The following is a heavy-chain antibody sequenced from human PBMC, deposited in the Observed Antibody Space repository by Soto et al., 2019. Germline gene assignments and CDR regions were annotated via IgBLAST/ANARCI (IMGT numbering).Heavy chain of an antibody. CDR2: ISTGSSYI. J-gene: IGHJ4*02. Sequence: GGSLRLSCAASGFTFSSYSMNWVRQAPGKGLEWVASISTGSSYIYYADSVKGRSTISRDNAKNSLNLQMNSLRAEDTAVYYCATCIAMAGTFYYFDYWGRGTLVTVSS. V-gene: IGHV3-21*01. D-gene: IGHD6-19*01. CDR1: GFTFSSYS. CDR3: ATCIAMAGTFYYFDY.